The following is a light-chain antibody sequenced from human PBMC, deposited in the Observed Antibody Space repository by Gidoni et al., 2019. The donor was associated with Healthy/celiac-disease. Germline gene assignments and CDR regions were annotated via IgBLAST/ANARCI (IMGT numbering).Light chain of an antibody. CDR2: AAS. CDR3: QQSYSTPLT. J-gene: IGKJ1*01. Sequence: DIQMTQSPSSLSASVGDRVTITCRASQSISSYLNWYQQKPGKAPQLLIYAASSLQSGVPSRFSGSGSGTDFTLTISSLQPEDFATYYCQQSYSTPLTFXQXTKVEIK. V-gene: IGKV1-39*01. CDR1: QSISSY.